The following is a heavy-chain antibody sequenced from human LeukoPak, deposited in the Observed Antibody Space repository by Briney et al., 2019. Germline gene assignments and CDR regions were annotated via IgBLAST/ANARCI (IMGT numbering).Heavy chain of an antibody. CDR2: IRYDGTNT. Sequence: GGSLTLSCAASGFTFSNYGMKWLRQAPGKGRVWLTFIRYDGTNTYYRVSVKGRFTISRDNSKNTLVLQMHGLRPEDTAVYYCAPEATNVAGSWGQGTLVIVSS. J-gene: IGHJ4*02. V-gene: IGHV3-30*02. CDR3: APEATNVAGS. CDR1: GFTFSNYG. D-gene: IGHD1-1*01.